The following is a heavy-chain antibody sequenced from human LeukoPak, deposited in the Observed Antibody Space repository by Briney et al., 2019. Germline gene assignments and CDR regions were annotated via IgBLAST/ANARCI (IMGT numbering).Heavy chain of an antibody. CDR2: ISYDGSNK. CDR1: GFTFSSYG. D-gene: IGHD3-10*01. Sequence: PGRSLRLSCAASGFTFSSYGMHWVCQAPGKGLEWVAVISYDGSNKYYADSVKGRFTISRDNSKNTLYLQMNSLRAEDTAVYYCARALWFGELRSYYYGMDVWGQGTTVTVSS. V-gene: IGHV3-30*03. J-gene: IGHJ6*02. CDR3: ARALWFGELRSYYYGMDV.